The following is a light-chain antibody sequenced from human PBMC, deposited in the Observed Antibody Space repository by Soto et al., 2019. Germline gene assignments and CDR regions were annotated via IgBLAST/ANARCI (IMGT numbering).Light chain of an antibody. V-gene: IGLV2-11*01. CDR3: CSYTASDIWV. Sequence: QSALTQPRSVSGSPGQSVTISCTGTNSDVGGYNFVSWYQQVPGKAPKLMISAVSQRPSGVPDRFSGSKSGNTASLTISGLQADDEADYFCCSYTASDIWVFGGGTKLTVL. CDR2: AVS. J-gene: IGLJ3*02. CDR1: NSDVGGYNF.